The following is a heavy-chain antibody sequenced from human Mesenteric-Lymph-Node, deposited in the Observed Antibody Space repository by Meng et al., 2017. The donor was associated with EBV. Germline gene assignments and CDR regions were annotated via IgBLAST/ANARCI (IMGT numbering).Heavy chain of an antibody. CDR2: INPRSGAT. CDR3: SHTDYFDNTGHH. Sequence: QGQLLQSGAEVKKPGASGKVSCKASAYSYSGYYRHWVRQAPGQGLEWMGRINPRSGATSYAEKFQGRLAMTGDTSVSTAYMELASLRSDDTAVYFCSHTDYFDNTGHHWGQGTLVTVSS. V-gene: IGHV1-2*06. D-gene: IGHD3-22*01. CDR1: AYSYSGYY. J-gene: IGHJ4*02.